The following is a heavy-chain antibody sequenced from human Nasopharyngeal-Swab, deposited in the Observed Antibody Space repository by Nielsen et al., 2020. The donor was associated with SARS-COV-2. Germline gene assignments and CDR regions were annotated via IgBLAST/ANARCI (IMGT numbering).Heavy chain of an antibody. V-gene: IGHV3-23*01. J-gene: IGHJ5*02. CDR2: ITASGGKT. D-gene: IGHD6-19*01. Sequence: GESLKISCAASGFTFSSYAMSWVRQAPGKGLEWVSGITASGGKTYYADSVKGRFTLSRDSSKSTLYLQMSSLRAEDTAVYYCAKDRGSGWYRLASWGLGTLVTVSS. CDR1: GFTFSSYA. CDR3: AKDRGSGWYRLAS.